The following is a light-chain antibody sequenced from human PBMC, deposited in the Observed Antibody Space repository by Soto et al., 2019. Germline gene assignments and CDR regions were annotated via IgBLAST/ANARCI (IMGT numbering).Light chain of an antibody. CDR2: LAS. V-gene: IGKV2-28*01. CDR1: QSLLHSNGYSY. CDR3: MQALQTWT. J-gene: IGKJ1*01. Sequence: IMMTQSPLSLPVTPGEPASISCRSSQSLLHSNGYSYVDWYLQKPGQSPQLLIYLASNRASGVPDRVSGSGSGTDFTLKISRVEAEEVGVYYCMQALQTWTFGQGTKVEIK.